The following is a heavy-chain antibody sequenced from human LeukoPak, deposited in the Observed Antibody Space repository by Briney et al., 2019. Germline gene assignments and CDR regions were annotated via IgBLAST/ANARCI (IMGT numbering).Heavy chain of an antibody. Sequence: GGSLRLSCAASGFTFSSYAMSWVRQAPGKGLEWVSAIRGSGGSTYYADSVKGRFTISRDNSKNTLYLQMNSLRAEGTAVYYCAKRGGYGSGSYPYYFDYWGQGTLVTVSS. CDR3: AKRGGYGSGSYPYYFDY. CDR1: GFTFSSYA. V-gene: IGHV3-23*01. CDR2: IRGSGGST. J-gene: IGHJ4*02. D-gene: IGHD3-10*01.